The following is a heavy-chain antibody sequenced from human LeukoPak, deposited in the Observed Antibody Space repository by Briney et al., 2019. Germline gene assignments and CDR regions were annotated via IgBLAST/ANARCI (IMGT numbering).Heavy chain of an antibody. CDR1: GYTFTSYD. Sequence: ASVKVSCKASGYTFTSYDINWVRQATGQGLEWMGWMNPNSGNTGYAQKFQGRVTMTRNTSISTAYMELSSLRSEDTAVYYCARMHSSSWFDAFDIWGQGTMVTVSS. CDR2: MNPNSGNT. CDR3: ARMHSSSWFDAFDI. J-gene: IGHJ3*02. D-gene: IGHD6-13*01. V-gene: IGHV1-8*01.